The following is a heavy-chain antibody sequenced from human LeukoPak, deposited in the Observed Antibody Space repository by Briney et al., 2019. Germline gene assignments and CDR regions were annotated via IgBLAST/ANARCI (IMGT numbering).Heavy chain of an antibody. J-gene: IGHJ4*02. V-gene: IGHV4-59*01. Sequence: PSETLSLTCTVSGDSLSNYYWSWIRQSPGKELEWIGYMYNRGSTIYNPSLESRVTISTDTSKNQFSLRLTSVTAADTALYYCGRGEKAVTGTLDYWGQGTLITVSS. CDR2: MYNRGST. D-gene: IGHD6-19*01. CDR1: GDSLSNYY. CDR3: GRGEKAVTGTLDY.